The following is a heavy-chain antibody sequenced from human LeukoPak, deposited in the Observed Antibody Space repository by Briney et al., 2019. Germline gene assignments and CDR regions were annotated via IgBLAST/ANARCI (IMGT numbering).Heavy chain of an antibody. J-gene: IGHJ4*02. CDR3: AKDTAEYTYGSSFDY. CDR1: GFTFSSYA. V-gene: IGHV3-23*01. D-gene: IGHD5-18*01. Sequence: GGSLRLSCAASGFTFSSYAMTWVRQGPGKGLEWVSSISGSGGNTYYADSVKGRFTISRDNSRNTLYLQKNSLRAEDTAVHYCAKDTAEYTYGSSFDYWGQGTLVTVSS. CDR2: ISGSGGNT.